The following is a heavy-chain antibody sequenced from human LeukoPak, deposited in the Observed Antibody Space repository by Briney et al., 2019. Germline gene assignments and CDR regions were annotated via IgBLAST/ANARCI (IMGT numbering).Heavy chain of an antibody. CDR1: GYTFTGYY. J-gene: IGHJ4*02. D-gene: IGHD3-22*01. V-gene: IGHV1-2*02. CDR2: INPNSGGT. CDR3: ARGDNSSGYCYVGGYFDY. Sequence: ASVRVSCKASGYTFTGYYMHWVRQAPGQGLEWMGWINPNSGGTNYAQKFQGRVTMTRDTSISIAYMELSRLRSDDTAVYYCARGDNSSGYCYVGGYFDYWGQGTLVTVSS.